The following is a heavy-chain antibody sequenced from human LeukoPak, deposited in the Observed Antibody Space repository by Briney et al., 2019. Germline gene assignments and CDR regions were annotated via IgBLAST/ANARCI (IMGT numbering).Heavy chain of an antibody. CDR2: LSGSGGST. CDR1: GFSFSNYA. CDR3: AKAMTTVTSFDY. Sequence: GGSLRLSCAASGFSFSNYAMSWVRQAPGKGLEWVSDLSGSGGSTYYADSVKGRFTISRDDSENTLYLQTNRLSAQDTAVYYCAKAMTTVTSFDYWGQGTLVTVSS. J-gene: IGHJ4*02. V-gene: IGHV3-23*01. D-gene: IGHD4-17*01.